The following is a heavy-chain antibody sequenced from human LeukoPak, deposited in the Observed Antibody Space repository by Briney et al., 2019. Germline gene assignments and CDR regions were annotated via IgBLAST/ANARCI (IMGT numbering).Heavy chain of an antibody. D-gene: IGHD3-16*01. Sequence: GGSLRLSCAASGFLFSNYVMTRVRQAPGKGLEWVAAISGSGGSTFYTDSVKGRFAISRDNSRNTVYLQMNSLTAEDTAVYYCAKNGGGLGYWGQGTLVTVSS. CDR2: ISGSGGST. J-gene: IGHJ4*02. CDR3: AKNGGGLGY. V-gene: IGHV3-23*01. CDR1: GFLFSNYV.